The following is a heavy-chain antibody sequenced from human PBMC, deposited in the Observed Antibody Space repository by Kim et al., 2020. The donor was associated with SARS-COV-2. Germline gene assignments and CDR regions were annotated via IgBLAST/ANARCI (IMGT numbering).Heavy chain of an antibody. V-gene: IGHV3-15*01. J-gene: IGHJ4*02. Sequence: AAPVKGRFTISREDSKNTLYLQMNSLKTEDTAMYYCTTDRGPVVVTAMDYWGQGTLVTVSS. CDR3: TTDRGPVVVTAMDY. D-gene: IGHD2-21*02.